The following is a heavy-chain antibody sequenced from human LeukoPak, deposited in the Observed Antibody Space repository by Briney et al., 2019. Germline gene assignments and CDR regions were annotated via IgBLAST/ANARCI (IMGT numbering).Heavy chain of an antibody. V-gene: IGHV1-8*01. D-gene: IGHD4-11*01. CDR3: ARDDYSHYYYYGMDV. CDR2: MNPNSGNT. J-gene: IGHJ6*02. CDR1: GYTFTSYD. Sequence: ASVKVSCKASGYTFTSYDINWVRQATGQGLEWMGWMNPNSGNTGYAQKFQGRVTMTRNTSISTAYMELSSLRSEDTAVHYCARDDYSHYYYYGMDVWGQGTTVTVSS.